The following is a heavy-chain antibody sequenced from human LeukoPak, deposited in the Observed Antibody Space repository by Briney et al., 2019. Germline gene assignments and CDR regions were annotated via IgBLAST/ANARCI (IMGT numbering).Heavy chain of an antibody. CDR2: ITTYNGNT. V-gene: IGHV1-18*01. Sequence: GASVKVSCKASGYTFTSYSISWVRQAPGQGLEWMGWITTYNGNTNYAQKLQGRVTMTTDTSTSTAYMDLRGLRSDDTAVYYCARGYDYGDYVGDFDYWGQGTLVTVSS. D-gene: IGHD4-17*01. J-gene: IGHJ4*02. CDR3: ARGYDYGDYVGDFDY. CDR1: GYTFTSYS.